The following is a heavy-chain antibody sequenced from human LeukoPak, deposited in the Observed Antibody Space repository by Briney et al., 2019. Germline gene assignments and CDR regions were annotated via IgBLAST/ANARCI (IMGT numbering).Heavy chain of an antibody. Sequence: PGGSLRLSCAPSGFTFSSYWMSWVRQAPGKGLEWVANIKQDGSEKYYVDSVKGRFTISRDNAKNLLYLQMNSLRAGDTAVYYCGTGWAVDFWGQGTLVTVSS. CDR3: GTGWAVDF. D-gene: IGHD5-24*01. V-gene: IGHV3-7*01. CDR1: GFTFSSYW. CDR2: IKQDGSEK. J-gene: IGHJ4*02.